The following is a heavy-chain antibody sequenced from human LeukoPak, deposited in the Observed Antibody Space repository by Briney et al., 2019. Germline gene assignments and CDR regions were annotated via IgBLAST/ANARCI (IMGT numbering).Heavy chain of an antibody. CDR3: AKGSSGWQMDFDY. J-gene: IGHJ4*02. CDR2: ISGADGST. D-gene: IGHD6-19*01. V-gene: IGHV3-23*01. Sequence: GGSLRLSCAASRFTFSSYAMSWVRQAPGKGLEWVSTISGADGSTYYADSVKGRLTISRDNSKNTLYLQMNSLRAEDTAVYYCAKGSSGWQMDFDYWGQGTLVTVSS. CDR1: RFTFSSYA.